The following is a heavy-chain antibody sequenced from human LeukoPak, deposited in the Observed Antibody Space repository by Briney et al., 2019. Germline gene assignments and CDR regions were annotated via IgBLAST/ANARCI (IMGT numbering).Heavy chain of an antibody. CDR1: GGSFSGYY. CDR3: ARGGRHYYYYYYMDV. CDR2: INHSGST. Sequence: SETLSLTCAVYGGSFSGYYWSWLRQPPGKGLEWIGEINHSGSTNYNPSLKSRVTISVDTSKNQFSLKLSSVTAADTAVYYCARGGRHYYYYYYMDVWGKGTTVTVSS. V-gene: IGHV4-34*01. J-gene: IGHJ6*03.